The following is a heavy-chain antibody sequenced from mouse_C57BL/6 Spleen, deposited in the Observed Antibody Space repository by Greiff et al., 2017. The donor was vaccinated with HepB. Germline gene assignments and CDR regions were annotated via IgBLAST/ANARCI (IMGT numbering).Heavy chain of an antibody. CDR3: ARGGYDYRIYFDY. CDR2: IDPSDSYT. D-gene: IGHD2-4*01. J-gene: IGHJ2*01. V-gene: IGHV1-59*01. Sequence: QVQLQQPGAELVRPGTSVKLSCKASGYTFTSYWMHWVKQRPGQGLEWIGVIDPSDSYTNYNQKFKGKATLTVDTSSSTAYMQLSSLTSEDSAVYYCARGGYDYRIYFDYWGQGTTLTVSS. CDR1: GYTFTSYW.